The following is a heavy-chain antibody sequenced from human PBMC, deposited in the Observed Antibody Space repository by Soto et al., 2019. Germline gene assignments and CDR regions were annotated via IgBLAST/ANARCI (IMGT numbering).Heavy chain of an antibody. Sequence: QVQLVESGGGVVQPGRSLRLSCAASGFTFSSYGMHWVRQAPGKGLEWVAVIWYDGSNKYYADSVKGRFTISRDNSKNTLYLQMNSLRAEDTAVYYCARDAFQEPFFAYWGQGTLVTVSS. D-gene: IGHD1-26*01. CDR3: ARDAFQEPFFAY. V-gene: IGHV3-33*01. CDR2: IWYDGSNK. CDR1: GFTFSSYG. J-gene: IGHJ4*02.